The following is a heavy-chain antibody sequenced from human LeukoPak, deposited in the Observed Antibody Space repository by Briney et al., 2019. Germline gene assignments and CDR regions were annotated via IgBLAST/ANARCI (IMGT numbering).Heavy chain of an antibody. CDR3: ARDQAYCSSTSCYRYFDY. Sequence: PGGSLRLSCAASGFTFSSYWMHWVRQAPGKGLVWVSRINSDGSSTKYADSVKGRFTISRDNAKNTLYLQMNSLRAEDTAVYYCARDQAYCSSTSCYRYFDYWGQGTLVTVSS. CDR1: GFTFSSYW. V-gene: IGHV3-74*03. D-gene: IGHD2-2*01. J-gene: IGHJ4*02. CDR2: INSDGSST.